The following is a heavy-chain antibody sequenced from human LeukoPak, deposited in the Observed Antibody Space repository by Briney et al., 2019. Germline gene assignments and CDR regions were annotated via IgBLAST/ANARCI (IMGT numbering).Heavy chain of an antibody. V-gene: IGHV3-48*01. J-gene: IGHJ6*03. CDR3: ARDDHYNYYYMDV. CDR2: ISSISSTL. Sequence: GGPLRRSCAASVFIFSTYSMNWVRQAPGKGLGWVSYISSISSTLYYSDSVKGRFTISRDNAENSLYLQMNSLGAEDTAVYYCARDDHYNYYYMDVWGTGTTVTVSS. CDR1: VFIFSTYS.